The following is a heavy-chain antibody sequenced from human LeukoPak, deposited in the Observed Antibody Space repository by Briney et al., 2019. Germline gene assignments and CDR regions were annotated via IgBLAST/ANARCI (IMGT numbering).Heavy chain of an antibody. J-gene: IGHJ4*02. CDR3: ARVVVAATTFDY. CDR2: IYYSGST. Sequence: SATLSLTCTVSGHSISSSSYYWRWIRQPPGHTLAWIRSIYYSGSTCYNPSLKSRVTISLDTSNNQFSLKLSSVPAAATAVYSCARVVVAATTFDYWGQGTLVTVSS. CDR1: GHSISSSSYY. D-gene: IGHD2-15*01. V-gene: IGHV4-39*07.